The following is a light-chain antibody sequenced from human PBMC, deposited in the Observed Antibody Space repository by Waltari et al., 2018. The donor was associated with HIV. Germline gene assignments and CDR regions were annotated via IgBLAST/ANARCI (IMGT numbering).Light chain of an antibody. Sequence: QIVVTQEPSLTVSPGGTVTLTCASSTGAVTTKNLLNWFQQKTGQAPRSLIYSTTNRNARTPARCSGSLLGRKAALTLSGVQPEDEAEYYCLRYYGGAWVFGGGTKLTVL. J-gene: IGLJ3*02. CDR3: LRYYGGAWV. V-gene: IGLV7-43*01. CDR2: STT. CDR1: TGAVTTKNL.